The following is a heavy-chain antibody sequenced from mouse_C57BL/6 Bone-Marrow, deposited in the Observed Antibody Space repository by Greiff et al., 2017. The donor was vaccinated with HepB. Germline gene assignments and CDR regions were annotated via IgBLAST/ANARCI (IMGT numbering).Heavy chain of an antibody. CDR2: ISDGGSYT. CDR3: ARGRSSHYAMDY. J-gene: IGHJ4*01. CDR1: GFTFSSYA. Sequence: EVQLVESGGGLVKPGGSLKLSCAASGFTFSSYAMSWVRQTPEKRLEWVATISDGGSYTYYPDNVKGRFTISRDNAKNNLYLQMSHLKSEDTAMYYCARGRSSHYAMDYWGQGTSGTVSS. D-gene: IGHD1-1*01. V-gene: IGHV5-4*01.